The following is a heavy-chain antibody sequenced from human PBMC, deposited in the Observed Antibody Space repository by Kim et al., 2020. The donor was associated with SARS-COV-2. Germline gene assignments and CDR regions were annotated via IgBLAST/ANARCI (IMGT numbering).Heavy chain of an antibody. CDR3: ARDREAGYGSGSYYYYYGMDV. D-gene: IGHD3-10*01. CDR1: GGTFSSYA. CDR2: IIPIFGTA. J-gene: IGHJ6*02. Sequence: SVKVSCKASGGTFSSYAISWVRQAPGQGLEWMGGIIPIFGTANYAQKFQGRVTITADESTSTAYMELSSLRSEDTAVYYCARDREAGYGSGSYYYYYGMDVWGQGTTVTVSS. V-gene: IGHV1-69*13.